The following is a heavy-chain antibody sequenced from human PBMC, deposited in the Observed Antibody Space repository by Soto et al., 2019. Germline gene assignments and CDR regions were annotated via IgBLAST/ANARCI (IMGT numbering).Heavy chain of an antibody. J-gene: IGHJ6*02. Sequence: PSETLSLTCAVYGGSFSGYYWSWIRQPPGKGPEWIGEINHSGSTNYNPSLKSRVTISVDTSKNQFSLKLSSVTAADTAVYYCARGRKEAARPYYYYGMDVWGQGTTVTVS. CDR2: INHSGST. D-gene: IGHD6-6*01. V-gene: IGHV4-34*01. CDR3: ARGRKEAARPYYYYGMDV. CDR1: GGSFSGYY.